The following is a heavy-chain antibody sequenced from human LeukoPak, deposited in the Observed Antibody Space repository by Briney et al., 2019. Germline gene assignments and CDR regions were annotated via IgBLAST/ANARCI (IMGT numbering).Heavy chain of an antibody. CDR3: ARVVYYYGSGSYYRGIDY. J-gene: IGHJ4*02. CDR2: FDPEDGET. Sequence: ASVKVSCKVSGYTLTELSMHWVRQAPGKGLEWMGGFDPEDGETIYAQKFQGRVTMTRNTSISTAYMELSSLRSEDTAVCYCARVVYYYGSGSYYRGIDYWGQGTLVTVSS. CDR1: GYTLTELS. V-gene: IGHV1-24*01. D-gene: IGHD3-10*01.